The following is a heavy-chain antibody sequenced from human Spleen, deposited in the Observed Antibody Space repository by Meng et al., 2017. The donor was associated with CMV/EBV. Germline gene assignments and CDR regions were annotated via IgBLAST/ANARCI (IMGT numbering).Heavy chain of an antibody. D-gene: IGHD2/OR15-2a*01. CDR3: ARLRKEHCSGTTCYNYCLDP. Sequence: FIHHWIAWVRQVPGKGLEWLEIIYPSDSDTKYSPSFQGQVTISADKSSSTAYLQWSSLKASDTAMYYCARLRKEHCSGTTCYNYCLDPWGQGTLVTVSS. V-gene: IGHV5-51*01. CDR1: FIHHW. CDR2: IYPSDSDT. J-gene: IGHJ5*02.